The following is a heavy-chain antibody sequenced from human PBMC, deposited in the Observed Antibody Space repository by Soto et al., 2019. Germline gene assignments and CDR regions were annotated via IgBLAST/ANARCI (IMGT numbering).Heavy chain of an antibody. CDR3: AHSSFYYHSSGYSYDY. Sequence: QITLKESGPTLVKPTETLTLTCSFSGLSLSTSGVGVAWIRQPPGKALEWLALVYWDDDKRYRPSLKSRLTITKDTSKNQVVLTMTNTDPVDTATYYCAHSSFYYHSSGYSYDYWGQGTLVTVSS. J-gene: IGHJ4*02. CDR2: VYWDDDK. V-gene: IGHV2-5*02. CDR1: GLSLSTSGVG. D-gene: IGHD3-22*01.